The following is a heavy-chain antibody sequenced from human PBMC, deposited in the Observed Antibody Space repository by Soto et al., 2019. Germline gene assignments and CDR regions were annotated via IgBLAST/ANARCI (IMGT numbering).Heavy chain of an antibody. D-gene: IGHD2-21*01. CDR2: ISSSSSYI. V-gene: IGHV3-21*01. CDR1: GFTFSSYS. CDR3: ARAAPGIVYYYMDV. J-gene: IGHJ6*03. Sequence: EVQLVESGGGLVKPGGSLRLSCAASGFTFSSYSMNWVRQAPGKGLEWVSSISSSSSYIYYADSVKGRFTISRDNAKNSLYLQMNSLRAEDTAVYYCARAAPGIVYYYMDVWGKGTTDTVSS.